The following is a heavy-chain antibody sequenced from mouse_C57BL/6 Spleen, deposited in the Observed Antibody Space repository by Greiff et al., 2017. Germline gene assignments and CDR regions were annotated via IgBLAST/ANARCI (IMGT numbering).Heavy chain of an antibody. Sequence: VQRVESGPGLVQPSQSLSITCTVSGFSLTSYGVHWVRQSPGKGLEWLGVIWRGGSTDYNAAFMSRLSITKDNSKSQVFFKMNSLQADDTAIYYCAKTENTDYYAMDYWGQGTSVTVSS. CDR3: AKTENTDYYAMDY. CDR2: IWRGGST. CDR1: GFSLTSYG. J-gene: IGHJ4*01. V-gene: IGHV2-5*01. D-gene: IGHD5-1-1*01.